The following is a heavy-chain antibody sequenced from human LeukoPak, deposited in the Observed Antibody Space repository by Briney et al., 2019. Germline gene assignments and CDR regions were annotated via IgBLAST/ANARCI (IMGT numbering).Heavy chain of an antibody. J-gene: IGHJ4*02. CDR3: ARDPPDDSSGYYSLDY. D-gene: IGHD3-22*01. Sequence: GGSLRLSCAVSGFTFSSDWMSWVRQAPGQGLEWVANIKQDGSVKQYVDSVKGRFTISRDNAKNSLYLQMSSLRAEDTAVYYCARDPPDDSSGYYSLDYWGQGALVTVSS. CDR1: GFTFSSDW. CDR2: IKQDGSVK. V-gene: IGHV3-7*01.